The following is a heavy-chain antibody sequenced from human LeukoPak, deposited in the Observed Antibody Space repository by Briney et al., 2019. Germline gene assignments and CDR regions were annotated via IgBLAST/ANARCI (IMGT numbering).Heavy chain of an antibody. V-gene: IGHV4-61*08. CDR2: IYYSGST. Sequence: SETLSLTSTVSGGSISSGGYYWSWIRQHPGKGLEWIGYIYYSGSTNYNPSLKSRVTISVDTSKNQFSLKLSSVTAATTAVYYCARHDSSLYCSSTSCYDAFDIWGQGTMVTVSS. D-gene: IGHD2-2*01. CDR1: GGSISSGGYY. CDR3: ARHDSSLYCSSTSCYDAFDI. J-gene: IGHJ3*02.